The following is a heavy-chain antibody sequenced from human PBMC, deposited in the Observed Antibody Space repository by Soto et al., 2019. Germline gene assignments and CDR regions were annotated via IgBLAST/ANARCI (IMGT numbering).Heavy chain of an antibody. J-gene: IGHJ4*02. D-gene: IGHD5-12*01. Sequence: GQSLKISDKGSGYQFTRYWIGWVLQMPGKGLEWMGIIYPGDSDTRYSPSFQGQVTISADKSISTAYLQWSSLKASDTAMYYCARPYSGYDRTPFDYWGQGTLVTVSS. CDR2: IYPGDSDT. CDR3: ARPYSGYDRTPFDY. V-gene: IGHV5-51*01. CDR1: GYQFTRYW.